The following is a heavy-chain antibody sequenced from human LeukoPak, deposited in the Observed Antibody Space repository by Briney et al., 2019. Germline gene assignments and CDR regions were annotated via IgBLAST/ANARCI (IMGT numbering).Heavy chain of an antibody. V-gene: IGHV3-43*02. J-gene: IGHJ4*02. Sequence: GGSLRLSCAASGFTFDDHVMNWVRQAPGKGLEWVSLISGNGVSINYADSVKGRFTVSRDNRKNSLYLQMNSLTTEDTAFYYCARRPRSTLTTDQWGQGTLVTVSS. D-gene: IGHD4-17*01. CDR3: ARRPRSTLTTDQ. CDR1: GFTFDDHV. CDR2: ISGNGVSI.